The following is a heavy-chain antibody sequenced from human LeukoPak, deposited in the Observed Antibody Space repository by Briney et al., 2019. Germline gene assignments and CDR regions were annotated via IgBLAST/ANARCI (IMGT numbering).Heavy chain of an antibody. D-gene: IGHD5-18*01. Sequence: SQTLSLTCTVSGGSISSGGYYWSWIRQHPGKGLEWIGYIYYSGSTYYNPSLKSRVTISVDTSKSQFSLKLSSVTAADTAVYFCATSGRGYSYGTIDFWGQGTLVTVSS. J-gene: IGHJ4*02. CDR1: GGSISSGGYY. CDR2: IYYSGST. V-gene: IGHV4-31*03. CDR3: ATSGRGYSYGTIDF.